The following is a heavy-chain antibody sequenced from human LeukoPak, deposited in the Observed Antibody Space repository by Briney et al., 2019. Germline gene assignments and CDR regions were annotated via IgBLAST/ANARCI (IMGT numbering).Heavy chain of an antibody. CDR3: AREEKAQYCSGGSCYQNYYMDV. CDR1: GFTFSSCW. Sequence: GGSLRLSCAPSGFTFSSCWMHWVRQAPGKGLVWVSRINSDGSSTSYADSVKGRFTISRDNAKNSLYLQMNSLRAEDTAVYYCAREEKAQYCSGGSCYQNYYMDVWGKGTTVTVSS. D-gene: IGHD2-15*01. V-gene: IGHV3-74*01. CDR2: INSDGSST. J-gene: IGHJ6*03.